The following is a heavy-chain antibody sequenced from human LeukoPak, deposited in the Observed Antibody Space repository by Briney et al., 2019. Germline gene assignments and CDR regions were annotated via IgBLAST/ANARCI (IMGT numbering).Heavy chain of an antibody. CDR1: GYTFTGYY. Sequence: ASVKVSCKASGYTFTGYYVHWVRQAPGQGLEWMGWINPNSGGTNYAQKFQGRVTMTRDTSISTAYMEPSRLRSDDTAVYYCARTHYDSSGYYNPSDAFDIWGQGTMVTVSS. CDR3: ARTHYDSSGYYNPSDAFDI. D-gene: IGHD3-22*01. CDR2: INPNSGGT. J-gene: IGHJ3*02. V-gene: IGHV1-2*02.